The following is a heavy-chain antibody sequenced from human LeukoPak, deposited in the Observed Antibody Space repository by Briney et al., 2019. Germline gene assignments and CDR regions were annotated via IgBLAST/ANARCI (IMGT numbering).Heavy chain of an antibody. Sequence: GGSLRLSCAASGFTFSSYEMNWVRQAPGKGLEWVSYISSSGSIIYYADSVKGRFTISRDNAKNSLYLQMTSLRPEDTAVYYCSRSPDFWSALDFWGQGTLVAVSS. CDR1: GFTFSSYE. CDR2: ISSSGSII. V-gene: IGHV3-48*03. D-gene: IGHD3-3*01. J-gene: IGHJ4*02. CDR3: SRSPDFWSALDF.